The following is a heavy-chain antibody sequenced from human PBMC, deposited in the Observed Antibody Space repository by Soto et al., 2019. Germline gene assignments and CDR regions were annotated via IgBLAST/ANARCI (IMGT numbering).Heavy chain of an antibody. J-gene: IGHJ5*02. D-gene: IGHD2-15*01. CDR1: GGSIGSSSYY. V-gene: IGHV4-39*01. CDR2: IYYSGST. Sequence: PSDTLSLTCTVSGGSIGSSSYYWGWIRQPPGKGLEWIGSIYYSGSTYYNPSLKSRVTISVDTSKNQFSLKLSSVTAADTAVYYCARLWGDVVVAANQGWFDPWGQGTLVTV. CDR3: ARLWGDVVVAANQGWFDP.